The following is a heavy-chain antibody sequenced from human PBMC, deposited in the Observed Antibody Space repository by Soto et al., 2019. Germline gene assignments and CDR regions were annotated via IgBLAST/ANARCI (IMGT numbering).Heavy chain of an antibody. J-gene: IGHJ6*03. Sequence: PGGSLRLSCAASGFTFSNPWMSWVRQAPGKGLEWVGRIKSKSDGGTTDYAAPVKGRFTISRDDSKNTLYLQMNSLKTEDTAVYYCTIQLLCSSSTGFIVYYYYYLDVWGKGTTVTVSS. CDR2: IKSKSDGGTT. CDR1: GFTFSNPW. D-gene: IGHD6-6*01. CDR3: TIQLLCSSSTGFIVYYYYYLDV. V-gene: IGHV3-15*01.